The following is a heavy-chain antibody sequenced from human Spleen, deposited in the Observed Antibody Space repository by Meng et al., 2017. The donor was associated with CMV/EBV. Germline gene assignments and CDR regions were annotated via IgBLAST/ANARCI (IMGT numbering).Heavy chain of an antibody. CDR3: AKSMTAGAYYYYTMDV. CDR2: ISWNSGSI. J-gene: IGHJ6*02. Sequence: SLKISCADSGFTFDDYAMHWVRHALGKGLEWVSGISWNSGSIGYANSVKGRFTISRDNAKNSLYLQMNSLRAEDKALYYCAKSMTAGAYYYYTMDVWGQGSLVTVSS. V-gene: IGHV3-9*01. CDR1: GFTFDDYA. D-gene: IGHD1-26*01.